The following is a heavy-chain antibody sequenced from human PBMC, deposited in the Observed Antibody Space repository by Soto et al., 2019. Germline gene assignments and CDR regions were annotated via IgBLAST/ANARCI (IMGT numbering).Heavy chain of an antibody. CDR2: IYYSGST. Sequence: SETLSLTCTVSGGSISSGGYYWSWIRQHPGKGLEWIGYIYYSGSTYYNPSLKSRVTISVDTSKNQFSLKLSSVTAADTAVYYCERVKQQDYFDYWGQGTLVPVSS. D-gene: IGHD6-13*01. CDR1: GGSISSGGYY. CDR3: ERVKQQDYFDY. V-gene: IGHV4-31*02. J-gene: IGHJ4*02.